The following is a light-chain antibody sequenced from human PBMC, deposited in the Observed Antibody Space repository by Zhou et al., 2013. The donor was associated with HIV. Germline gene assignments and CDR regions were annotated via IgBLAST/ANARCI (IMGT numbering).Light chain of an antibody. V-gene: IGKV1-12*01. CDR1: QDIARW. Sequence: DIQMTQSPSSVSASLGDRVTITCRASQDIARWLAWYQQIPGKAPKLLIYAASILQSGVPSRFSGSASGTDFTLTISSLQPEDFATYYCQQSYSTPFTFGPGTTV. CDR2: AAS. CDR3: QQSYSTPFT. J-gene: IGKJ3*01.